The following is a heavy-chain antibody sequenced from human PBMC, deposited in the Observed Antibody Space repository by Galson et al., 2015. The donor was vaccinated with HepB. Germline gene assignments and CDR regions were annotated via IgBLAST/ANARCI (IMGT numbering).Heavy chain of an antibody. V-gene: IGHV3-21*01. D-gene: IGHD6-13*01. CDR2: ISSSSSYI. J-gene: IGHJ2*01. CDR3: ASFIAAAGNWYFDL. Sequence: SLRLSCAASGFTFSSYSMNWVRQAPGKGLEWVSSISSSSSYIYYADSVKGRFTISRDNAKNSLYLQMNSLRAEDTAVYYCASFIAAAGNWYFDLWGRGTLVTVSS. CDR1: GFTFSSYS.